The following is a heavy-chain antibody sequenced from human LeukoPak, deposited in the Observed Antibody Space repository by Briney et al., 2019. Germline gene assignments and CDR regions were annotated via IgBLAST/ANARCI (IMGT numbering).Heavy chain of an antibody. J-gene: IGHJ4*02. CDR1: GYSFTTYW. CDR2: IYPGDSDT. CDR3: ARRVGYCSGSSCEYFDY. Sequence: GESLKISCRGSGYSFTTYWIGWVRQMPGKGLEWMGIIYPGDSDTRYSPSFQGQVTMSADKSINTAYLQWSSLKASDTAMYYCARRVGYCSGSSCEYFDYWGQGTLVTVSS. V-gene: IGHV5-51*01. D-gene: IGHD2-15*01.